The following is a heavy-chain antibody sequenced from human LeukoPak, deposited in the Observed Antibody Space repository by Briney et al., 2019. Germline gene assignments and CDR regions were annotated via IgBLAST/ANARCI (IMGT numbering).Heavy chain of an antibody. V-gene: IGHV4-59*01. Sequence: SETPSLTCTVSGGSISSYYWSWIRQPPGKGLEWIGYIYYSGSTNYNPSLKSRVTISVDTSKNQFSLKLSSVTAADTAVYYCARGVRYYYGSGSYYTPFDYWGQGTLVTVSS. D-gene: IGHD3-10*01. CDR1: GGSISSYY. CDR2: IYYSGST. CDR3: ARGVRYYYGSGSYYTPFDY. J-gene: IGHJ4*02.